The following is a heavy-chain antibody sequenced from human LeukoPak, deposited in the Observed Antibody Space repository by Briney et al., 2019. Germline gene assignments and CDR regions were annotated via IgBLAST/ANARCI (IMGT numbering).Heavy chain of an antibody. CDR1: GFTFSSYG. V-gene: IGHV3-30*02. Sequence: PGGSLRLSCAASGFTFSSYGMHWVRQAPGKGLEWVAVIRYDGSNKYYADSVKGRFTISRDNSKNTLYLQMNSLRAEDTAVYYCAKDGRLQLERGYFDYWGQGTLVTVSS. CDR2: IRYDGSNK. D-gene: IGHD1-1*01. CDR3: AKDGRLQLERGYFDY. J-gene: IGHJ4*02.